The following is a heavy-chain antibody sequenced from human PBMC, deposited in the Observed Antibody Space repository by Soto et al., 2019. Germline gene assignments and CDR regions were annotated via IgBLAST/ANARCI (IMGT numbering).Heavy chain of an antibody. CDR3: ATQGGYYYGMDV. CDR2: IYYSGST. Sequence: NPSETLSLTCTVSGGSISSGDYYWSWIRQPPGKGLEWIGYIYYSGSTYYNPSLKSRVTISVDTSKNQFSLKLSSVTAADTAVYYCATQGGYYYGMDVWGQGTTVTVSS. J-gene: IGHJ6*02. D-gene: IGHD3-16*01. CDR1: GGSISSGDYY. V-gene: IGHV4-30-4*01.